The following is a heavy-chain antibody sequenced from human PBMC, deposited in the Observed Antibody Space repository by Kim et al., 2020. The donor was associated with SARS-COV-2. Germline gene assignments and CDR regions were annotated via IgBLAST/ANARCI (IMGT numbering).Heavy chain of an antibody. Sequence: GGSLRLSCAASGFTFSSCALHWVRQAPGKGLEWVTVISYDGSHKYYADSVKGRFTISRDNSKNTVYLQMNSLRPEDTAVYYCARGCCGWSHDDWGQGTLVTVSS. CDR3: ARGCCGWSHDD. J-gene: IGHJ4*02. CDR2: ISYDGSHK. CDR1: GFTFSSCA. V-gene: IGHV3-30*04. D-gene: IGHD6-19*01.